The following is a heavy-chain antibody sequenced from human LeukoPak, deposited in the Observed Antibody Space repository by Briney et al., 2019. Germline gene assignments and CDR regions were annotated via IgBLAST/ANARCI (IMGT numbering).Heavy chain of an antibody. CDR3: AKDLTYESSGSVIDN. CDR1: GFIFEDYT. J-gene: IGHJ4*02. V-gene: IGHV3-43*01. CDR2: VNWHGTT. D-gene: IGHD3-22*01. Sequence: GGSLRLSCAASGFIFEDYTMHWVRQVPGKTLEWVSLVNWHGTTYYSDSLKGRFTISRDNSKNSLYLQMDSLRIEDTAFYYCAKDLTYESSGSVIDNWGLGTLVTVSS.